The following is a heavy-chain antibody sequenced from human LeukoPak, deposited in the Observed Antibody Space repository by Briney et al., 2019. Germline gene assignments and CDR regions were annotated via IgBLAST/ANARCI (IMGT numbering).Heavy chain of an antibody. CDR2: ISGSGDNT. V-gene: IGHV3-23*01. CDR3: AKSPFYYDSSGYSDGAFDI. Sequence: GGSLRLSCTASGYTFSNYAMSWVRRAPGKGLEWVSSISGSGDNTYYADSVKGRFTISRDNSKNTLYLQMNSLRAEDTAIYYCAKSPFYYDSSGYSDGAFDIWGQGTMVTVSS. CDR1: GYTFSNYA. J-gene: IGHJ3*02. D-gene: IGHD3-22*01.